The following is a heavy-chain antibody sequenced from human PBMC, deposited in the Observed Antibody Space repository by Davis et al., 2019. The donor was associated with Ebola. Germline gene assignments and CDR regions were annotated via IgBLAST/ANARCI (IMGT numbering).Heavy chain of an antibody. CDR2: INSDGTST. V-gene: IGHV3-74*01. D-gene: IGHD3-10*01. CDR1: GFSFSRYW. J-gene: IGHJ4*02. CDR3: ARDGENYSDLDY. Sequence: GESLKISCAASGFSFSRYWMNWVRQAPGKGLEWVSRINSDGTSTNYTDVVRGRFTVSRDNAKNTLFLQMNSLRVEDTGVYYCARDGENYSDLDYWGQGTLVTVSS.